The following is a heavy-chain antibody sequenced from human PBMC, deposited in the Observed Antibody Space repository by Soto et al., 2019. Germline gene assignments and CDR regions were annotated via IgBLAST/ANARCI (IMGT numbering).Heavy chain of an antibody. Sequence: SVKLSCKASGGTFSSYAISWVRQAPGQGLEWMGGIIPIFGTANYAQKFQGRVTITADESTSTAYMELSSLRSEDTAVYYCARDMHAGFTHYFDPWGQGTLVTVSS. J-gene: IGHJ5*02. CDR1: GGTFSSYA. CDR3: ARDMHAGFTHYFDP. V-gene: IGHV1-69*13. D-gene: IGHD1-26*01. CDR2: IIPIFGTA.